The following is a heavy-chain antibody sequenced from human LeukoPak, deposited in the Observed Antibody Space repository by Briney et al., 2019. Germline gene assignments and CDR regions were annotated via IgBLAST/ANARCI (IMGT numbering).Heavy chain of an antibody. D-gene: IGHD3-3*01. V-gene: IGHV3-23*01. J-gene: IGHJ3*02. CDR1: GFTFSSYA. CDR2: ISGSGGST. CDR3: AKDLDFWSGYDAFDI. Sequence: GGSLRLSCAASGFTFSSYAMSWVRQAPGKGLKWVSAISGSGGSTYYADSVKGRFTISRDNSKNTLYLQMNSLRAEDTAVYYCAKDLDFWSGYDAFDIWGQGTMVTVSS.